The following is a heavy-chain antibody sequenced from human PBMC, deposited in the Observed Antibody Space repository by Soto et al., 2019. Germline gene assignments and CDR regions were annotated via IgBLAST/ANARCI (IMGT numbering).Heavy chain of an antibody. D-gene: IGHD3-10*01. Sequence: PSDSLSLPCNVSRGSISSSSYYWGWFRQPPGKGLEWIASFYYSGHTYYNPSLKSRVTISVDTSKNQFSLKLSSLTAADTAVYYCARRYGSAFDIWGQGTMVT. CDR2: FYYSGHT. J-gene: IGHJ3*02. V-gene: IGHV4-39*01. CDR1: RGSISSSSYY. CDR3: ARRYGSAFDI.